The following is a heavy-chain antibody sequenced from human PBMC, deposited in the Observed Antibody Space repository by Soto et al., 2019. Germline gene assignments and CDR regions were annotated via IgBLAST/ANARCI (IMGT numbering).Heavy chain of an antibody. CDR2: IWYDGSNK. Sequence: PVGSLRLSCAASGFTFSSYGMHWVSQAPGKGLEWVAVIWYDGSNKYYADSVKGRFTISRDNSKNTLYLQMNSLRAEDTAVYYCARGATMIVAPAGEAFDIWGQGTMVTVSS. V-gene: IGHV3-33*01. D-gene: IGHD3-22*01. J-gene: IGHJ3*02. CDR3: ARGATMIVAPAGEAFDI. CDR1: GFTFSSYG.